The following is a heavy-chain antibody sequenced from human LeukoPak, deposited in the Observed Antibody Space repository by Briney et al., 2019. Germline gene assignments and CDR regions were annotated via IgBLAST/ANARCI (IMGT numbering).Heavy chain of an antibody. CDR2: IYYTGST. Sequence: SETLSLTCAVYGGSFSGYYWSWIRQPPGKGLEWIGNIYYTGSTSYNPSLKSRVTISVDTSKNQFSLKLTSVTAADTAVYYCARYHSSGLVYWGQGTLVTVSS. V-gene: IGHV4-59*08. CDR3: ARYHSSGLVY. J-gene: IGHJ4*02. CDR1: GGSFSGYY. D-gene: IGHD6-19*01.